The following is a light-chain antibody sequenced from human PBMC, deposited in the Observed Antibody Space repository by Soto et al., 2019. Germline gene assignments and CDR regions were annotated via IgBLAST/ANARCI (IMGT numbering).Light chain of an antibody. V-gene: IGKV1-39*01. CDR2: AAS. Sequence: IQVTQSPSSLSATVGDIVTITCRASQSISSYLNWYQQKPGKAPKLLIYAASSLQSGVPSRFSGSGSGTDFTLTISSLQPEDFATYYCQQSYSTPWTFGQGTKVDIK. J-gene: IGKJ1*01. CDR1: QSISSY. CDR3: QQSYSTPWT.